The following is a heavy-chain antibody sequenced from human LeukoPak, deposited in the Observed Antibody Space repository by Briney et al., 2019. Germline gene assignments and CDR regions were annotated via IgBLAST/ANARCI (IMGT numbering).Heavy chain of an antibody. CDR1: GYSSTSYW. V-gene: IGHV5-51*01. CDR3: ARQAEYNIVTGYYKGHLDY. D-gene: IGHD3-9*01. CDR2: IYPGDSDT. Sequence: GESLKISCKGSGYSSTSYWIGWVRQMPGKGLVWMGIIYPGDSDTRYSPSFQGRVTISADKSISTAYLQWSSLKASDTAMYYCARQAEYNIVTGYYKGHLDYWGQGTLVTVSS. J-gene: IGHJ4*02.